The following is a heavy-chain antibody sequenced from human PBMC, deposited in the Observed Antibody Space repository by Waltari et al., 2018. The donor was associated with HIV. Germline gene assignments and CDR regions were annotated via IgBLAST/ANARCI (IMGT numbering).Heavy chain of an antibody. CDR2: IKKDGSEK. CDR3: ARDLKDYDFWSPVDV. CDR1: GFTFSTYW. V-gene: IGHV3-7*01. Sequence: EVQLVESGGGLVQPGGSLRLSCAASGFTFSTYWMTWVRQAPGKGLEGLANIKKDGSEKYYADSVKGRFTVSRDNNKKSLYLQMSSLRAEDTAVYYCARDLKDYDFWSPVDVWGQGTTVTVSS. J-gene: IGHJ6*02. D-gene: IGHD3-3*01.